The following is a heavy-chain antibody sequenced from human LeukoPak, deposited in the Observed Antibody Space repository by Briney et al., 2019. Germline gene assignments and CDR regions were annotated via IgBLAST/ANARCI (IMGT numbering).Heavy chain of an antibody. CDR2: ISAYNGNT. D-gene: IGHD3-10*01. CDR1: GYTFTSYG. J-gene: IGHJ5*02. V-gene: IGHV1-18*01. Sequence: ASVKVSCKASGYTFTSYGISWVRQAPGQGLEWMGWISAYNGNTNYAQKLQGRVTMTTDTSTSTAYMELRSLRSDDTAVYYCARDLSEITIIVGLGWFDPWGQGTLVTVSS. CDR3: ARDLSEITIIVGLGWFDP.